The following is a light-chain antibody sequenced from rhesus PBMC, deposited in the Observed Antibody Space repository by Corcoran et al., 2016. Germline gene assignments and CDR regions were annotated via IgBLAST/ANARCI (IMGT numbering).Light chain of an antibody. Sequence: DIQMTQSPSSLSASVGDRVTITCRASQGISSYLNWYQQKPGKALKLLIYNANRLESGVPSRFSGIGSGTEFTLTISSLQPEDFATYYCQQYNSLPPTFGQGTKVEIK. V-gene: IGKV1-32*01. CDR3: QQYNSLPPT. J-gene: IGKJ1*01. CDR1: QGISSY. CDR2: NAN.